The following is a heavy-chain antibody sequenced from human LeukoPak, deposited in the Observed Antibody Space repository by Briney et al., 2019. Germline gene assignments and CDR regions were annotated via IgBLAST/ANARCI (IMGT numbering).Heavy chain of an antibody. Sequence: PGGSLRLSCAASGFTVSSNYMSWVRQAPGEGREGVSGIYSGGSTSYADSAKGQFTISRDNSPNTLYLQTNSPRAEDTALYYCARGSGSYYAPPWYWGQGTLVTVSS. CDR3: ARGSGSYYAPPWY. CDR1: GFTVSSNY. D-gene: IGHD3-10*01. V-gene: IGHV3-53*01. CDR2: IYSGGST. J-gene: IGHJ4*02.